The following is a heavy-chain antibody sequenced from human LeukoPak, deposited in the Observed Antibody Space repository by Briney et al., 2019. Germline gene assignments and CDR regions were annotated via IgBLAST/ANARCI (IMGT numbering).Heavy chain of an antibody. D-gene: IGHD3-10*01. J-gene: IGHJ6*02. CDR3: ARGPFGLDV. Sequence: AGSLRFSCAASGFTFSSYTMSWLRQAPGKGLEWVAHINPDGSEKSYEDSARGRFTISRDNTTNSVYLQKNSSRVDDTAEYYGARGPFGLDVWGQGATVAVAS. CDR2: INPDGSEK. V-gene: IGHV3-7*01. CDR1: GFTFSSYT.